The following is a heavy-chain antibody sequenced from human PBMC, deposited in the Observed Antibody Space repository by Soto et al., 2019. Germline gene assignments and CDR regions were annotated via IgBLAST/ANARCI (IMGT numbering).Heavy chain of an antibody. J-gene: IGHJ6*02. CDR2: ISASGRST. CDR1: GLTFSTSA. Sequence: GGSLRLSCAASGLTFSTSAMSWVRQAPGKGLEWVSLISASGRSTDYADSVKGRFTISRDNSKSTVYLQMNSPRADDTAVYYCAKDPPSEKLQPDYGMDVWGQGTTVTVSS. CDR3: AKDPPSEKLQPDYGMDV. V-gene: IGHV3-23*01. D-gene: IGHD2-15*01.